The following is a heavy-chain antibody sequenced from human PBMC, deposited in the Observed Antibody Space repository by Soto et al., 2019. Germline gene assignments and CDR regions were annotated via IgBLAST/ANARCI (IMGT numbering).Heavy chain of an antibody. CDR3: ARSCSGISCHGSGNSGDF. Sequence: QVQLQESGPGLVKPSQTLSLTCAVSGATISSGDYYWTWIRQPPGKGLEWIGHIYFSGFTHYSPSLESRITISIDTSRNQFSLRLNSVTAADTAVYYCARSCSGISCHGSGNSGDFWGQGTLVTVSS. J-gene: IGHJ4*02. CDR2: IYFSGFT. D-gene: IGHD2-2*01. V-gene: IGHV4-30-4*01. CDR1: GATISSGDYY.